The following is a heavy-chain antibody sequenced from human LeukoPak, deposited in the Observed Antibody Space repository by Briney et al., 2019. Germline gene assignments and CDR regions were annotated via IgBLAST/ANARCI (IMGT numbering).Heavy chain of an antibody. CDR3: ARLIAARRSWFDP. V-gene: IGHV4-59*01. J-gene: IGHJ5*02. Sequence: SETLSLTCTVSGGSISSYYWSWIRQPPGKGLEWIGYIYYSGSTNYNPSLKSRVTISVDTSKNQFSLKLSSVTAADTAVYYCARLIAARRSWFDPWGQGTLVTVSS. CDR1: GGSISSYY. D-gene: IGHD6-6*01. CDR2: IYYSGST.